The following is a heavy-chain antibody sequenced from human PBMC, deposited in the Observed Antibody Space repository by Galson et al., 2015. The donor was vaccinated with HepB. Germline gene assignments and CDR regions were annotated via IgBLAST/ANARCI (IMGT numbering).Heavy chain of an antibody. D-gene: IGHD4-17*01. Sequence: SLRLSCAASGFTFSDYYMSWIRQAPGKGLEWVSYISSSSSYTNYADSVKGRFTISRDNAKNSLYLQMNSLRAEDTAVYYCARGGDYLSDAFDIWGQGTMVTVSS. V-gene: IGHV3-11*05. CDR3: ARGGDYLSDAFDI. CDR1: GFTFSDYY. J-gene: IGHJ3*02. CDR2: ISSSSSYT.